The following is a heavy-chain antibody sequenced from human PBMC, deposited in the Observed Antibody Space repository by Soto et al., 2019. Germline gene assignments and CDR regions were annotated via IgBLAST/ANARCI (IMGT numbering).Heavy chain of an antibody. J-gene: IGHJ6*02. V-gene: IGHV4-39*07. CDR3: ARDIPLADGDYAFYYYYGMDV. CDR1: GASISSSSYY. Sequence: SETLSLTCTVYGASISSSSYYWGWIRQPPGKGLEWVGSIYYSGSTYYNPSLKSRVTISVDTSKNQFSLKLSSVTAADTAVYYCARDIPLADGDYAFYYYYGMDVWGQGTTVTVSS. D-gene: IGHD4-17*01. CDR2: IYYSGST.